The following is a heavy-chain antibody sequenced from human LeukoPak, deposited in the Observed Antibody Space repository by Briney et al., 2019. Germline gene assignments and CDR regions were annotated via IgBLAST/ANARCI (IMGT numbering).Heavy chain of an antibody. J-gene: IGHJ4*02. CDR2: ISGSGGST. CDR1: GFTFSSYA. D-gene: IGHD3-10*01. V-gene: IGHV3-23*01. CDR3: AKDRGRGTMVRGVIITLTDY. Sequence: PGGSLRLSRAASGFTFSSYAMSWVRQAPGKGLEWVSAISGSGGSTYYADSVKGRFTISRDNSKNTLYLQMNSLRAEDTAVYYCAKDRGRGTMVRGVIITLTDYWGQGTLVTVSS.